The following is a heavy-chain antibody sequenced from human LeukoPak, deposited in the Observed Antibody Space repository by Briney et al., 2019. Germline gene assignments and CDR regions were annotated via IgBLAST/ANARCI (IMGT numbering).Heavy chain of an antibody. J-gene: IGHJ4*02. CDR1: GASITSGNFY. V-gene: IGHV4-39*01. D-gene: IGHD1-26*01. CDR3: ARLGADRGEHFFDN. Sequence: KTSETLSLTCTVSGASITSGNFYWGWIRQPPGKGLEWIASIHSTGIIFYKPSLMSRATISADTSKNQFSLRVRSMSAGDTAVYYCARLGADRGEHFFDNWGQGTLVTVSS. CDR2: IHSTGII.